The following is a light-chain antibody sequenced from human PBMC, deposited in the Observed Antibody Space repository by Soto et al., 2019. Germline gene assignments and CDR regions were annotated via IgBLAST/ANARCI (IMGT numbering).Light chain of an antibody. Sequence: EIVMTQSPATLSVSPGERATLSCRASQSVINNLAWYQQKPGQAPRLLIYAVSTRATGIPARFSGSGSGTEFTLTISSLQSEAFAVYYCQQGDNWPWTFGQGTKVEIK. CDR2: AVS. CDR3: QQGDNWPWT. V-gene: IGKV3D-15*01. CDR1: QSVINN. J-gene: IGKJ1*01.